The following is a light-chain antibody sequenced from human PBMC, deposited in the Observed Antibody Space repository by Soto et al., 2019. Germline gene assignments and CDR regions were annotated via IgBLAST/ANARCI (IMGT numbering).Light chain of an antibody. V-gene: IGLV1-47*01. CDR3: AAWDDSLSGWV. J-gene: IGLJ3*02. CDR1: SXNIGSNY. CDR2: RNN. Sequence: QSVLTQPPSASGTPGQRVTISCSXXSXNIGSNYVYWYQQLPGTAPKLLIYRNNQRPSGVPDRFSGSKSGTSASLAISGLRSEDEADYYCAAWDDSLSGWVFGGGTKLTVL.